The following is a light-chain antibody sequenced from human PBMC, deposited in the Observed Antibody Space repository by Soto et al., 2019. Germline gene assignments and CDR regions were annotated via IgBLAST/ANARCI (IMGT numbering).Light chain of an antibody. CDR2: GAS. CDR1: QSVSNNY. V-gene: IGKV3-20*01. CDR3: QQYGNRGT. Sequence: EIVMTQSPATLSVSPGERATLSCRTSQSVSNNYLAWYQQKPGQAPRLLIYGASSRATGIPDRFSGSGSGTDCTLSISRLEPEDFAVYNCQQYGNRGTFGQGTKADVK. J-gene: IGKJ1*01.